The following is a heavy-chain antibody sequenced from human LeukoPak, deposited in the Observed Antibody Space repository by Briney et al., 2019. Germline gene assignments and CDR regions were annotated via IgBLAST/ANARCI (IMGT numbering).Heavy chain of an antibody. J-gene: IGHJ4*02. D-gene: IGHD4-23*01. CDR3: AKARGGGNGLGFGC. V-gene: IGHV3-7*03. CDR1: GFTFNDYW. Sequence: GGSLRLSCVVSGFTFNDYWMTWVRQTPGKGLEWVAVMKADGSKTYYVDSVKGRFTISRDNAKNSLYLQMNSLRAEDTALYYCAKARGGGNGLGFGCWGQGTLVTVSS. CDR2: MKADGSKT.